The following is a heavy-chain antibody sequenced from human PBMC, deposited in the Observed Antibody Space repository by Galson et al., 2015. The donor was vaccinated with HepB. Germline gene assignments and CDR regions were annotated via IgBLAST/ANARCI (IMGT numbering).Heavy chain of an antibody. D-gene: IGHD3-16*01. Sequence: SLRLSCAASGFTFSSYAMHWVRQAPGKGLEWVAVISYDGSDKYYADSVKGRFTISRDNSKNSLYLQMNSLRDEDTAVYYCTRGSFGGCMDVWGQGTTVTVSS. CDR3: TRGSFGGCMDV. CDR2: ISYDGSDK. V-gene: IGHV3-30-3*01. CDR1: GFTFSSYA. J-gene: IGHJ6*02.